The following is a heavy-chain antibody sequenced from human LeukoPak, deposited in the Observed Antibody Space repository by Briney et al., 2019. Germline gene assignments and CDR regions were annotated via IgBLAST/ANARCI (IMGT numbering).Heavy chain of an antibody. CDR1: GFTFSSYA. Sequence: PGGSLRLSCAASGFTFSSYAMHWVRQAPGKGLEWVAVISYDGSNKYYADSVKGRFTISRDNSKNTLYLQMNSLRAEDTAVYYCARGSVTIFGGEPFDYWGQGTLVTVSS. D-gene: IGHD3-3*01. J-gene: IGHJ4*02. CDR2: ISYDGSNK. V-gene: IGHV3-30-3*01. CDR3: ARGSVTIFGGEPFDY.